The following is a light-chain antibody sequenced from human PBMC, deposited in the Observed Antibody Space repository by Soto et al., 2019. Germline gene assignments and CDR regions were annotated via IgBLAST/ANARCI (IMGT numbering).Light chain of an antibody. CDR3: QQYYSYPRT. V-gene: IGKV1-5*03. J-gene: IGKJ1*01. CDR1: QSISSW. Sequence: DIQMTQSPSTLSGSVGDRFTITCRASQSISSWLAWYQQKPGKAPKLLIYKASSLESGVPSRFSGSGSGTDFTLTISCLQSEDFATYYCQQYYSYPRTFGQGTKVDIK. CDR2: KAS.